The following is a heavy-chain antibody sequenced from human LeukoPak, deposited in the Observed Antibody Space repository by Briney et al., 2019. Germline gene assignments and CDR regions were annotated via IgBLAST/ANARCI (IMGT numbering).Heavy chain of an antibody. CDR3: ARATRAMVHYYYYMDV. Sequence: ASVKVSCKASGYTFTSYGISWVRQAPGQGLEWMGWISAYNGNTNYAQKLQGRVTMTTDTSTSTAYMELRSLRSDDTAVYYRARATRAMVHYYYYMDVWGKGTTVTVSS. J-gene: IGHJ6*03. V-gene: IGHV1-18*01. CDR2: ISAYNGNT. D-gene: IGHD5-18*01. CDR1: GYTFTSYG.